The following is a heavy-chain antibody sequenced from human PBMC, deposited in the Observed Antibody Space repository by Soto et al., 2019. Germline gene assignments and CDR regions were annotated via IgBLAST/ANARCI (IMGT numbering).Heavy chain of an antibody. V-gene: IGHV3-23*01. J-gene: IGHJ4*02. CDR1: GFTFSNYA. Sequence: EVQVLEPGGGLVQPGGSLRLSCAASGFTFSNYAVSWVRQSPGRGLEWVASISDKGGSTKYADSVNGRFTISRDNSRNTLSLQMDTLRAEDTAVYYCARLPYSYVSLYFFDFWGQGSLVTVSS. D-gene: IGHD5-18*01. CDR3: ARLPYSYVSLYFFDF. CDR2: ISDKGGST.